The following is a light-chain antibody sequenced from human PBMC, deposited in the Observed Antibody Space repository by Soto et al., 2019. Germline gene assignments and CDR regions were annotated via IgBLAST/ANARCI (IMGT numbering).Light chain of an antibody. CDR1: QSIRRF. CDR3: QQYNYYRWT. J-gene: IGKJ1*01. Sequence: DIQMTQSPSSLSASVGDRVTITCRASQSIRRFLAWCQQKPGKAPKLLIYQASNLESGVPSRFSGSGSGTEFTLTISSLQPDDLAVYYCQQYNYYRWTFGQGTKVDIK. V-gene: IGKV1-5*03. CDR2: QAS.